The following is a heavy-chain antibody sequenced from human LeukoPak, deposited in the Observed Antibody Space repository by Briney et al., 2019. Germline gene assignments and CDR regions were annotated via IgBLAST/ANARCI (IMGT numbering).Heavy chain of an antibody. V-gene: IGHV3-66*01. CDR3: ARDVLPYCSGGSCTIDY. CDR2: IYSGGST. CDR1: GFTFSNYG. D-gene: IGHD2-15*01. J-gene: IGHJ4*02. Sequence: GGSLRLSCEASGFTFSNYGMNWVRQAPGKGLEWVSVIYSGGSTYYADSVKGRFTISRDNSKNTLYLQMNSLRAEDTAVYYCARDVLPYCSGGSCTIDYWGQGTLVTVSS.